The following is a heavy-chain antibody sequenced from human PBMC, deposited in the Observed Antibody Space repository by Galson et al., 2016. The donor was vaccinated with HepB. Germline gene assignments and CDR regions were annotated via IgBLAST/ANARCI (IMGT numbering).Heavy chain of an antibody. Sequence: SLRLSCAASGFTFATYSMNWVRQAPGKGLEWVSSIGANYDYIYYADSVEGRFTISRDNAENSLYLQMNSLRAEDTAVYYCARDMVHGLGVYDYWGQGTLVTVSS. D-gene: IGHD3/OR15-3a*01. CDR1: GFTFATYS. J-gene: IGHJ4*02. CDR2: IGANYDYI. CDR3: ARDMVHGLGVYDY. V-gene: IGHV3-21*01.